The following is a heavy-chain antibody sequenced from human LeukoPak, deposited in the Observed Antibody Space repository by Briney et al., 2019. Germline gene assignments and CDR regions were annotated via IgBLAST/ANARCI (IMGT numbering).Heavy chain of an antibody. CDR2: ISGSGGST. J-gene: IGHJ4*02. CDR1: GFTFSSYA. V-gene: IGHV3-23*01. Sequence: GGSLRLSCAASGFTFSSYAMSWVRQAPGKGLEWVSSISGSGGSTYYADSVKGRFTISRDNSKNTLYLQMNSLRAEDTAVYYCAKGPAGYDFWSGYSDFDYWGQGTLVTVSS. CDR3: AKGPAGYDFWSGYSDFDY. D-gene: IGHD3-3*01.